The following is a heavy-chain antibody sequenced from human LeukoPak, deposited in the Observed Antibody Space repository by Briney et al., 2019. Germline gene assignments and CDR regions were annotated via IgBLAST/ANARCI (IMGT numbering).Heavy chain of an antibody. CDR2: ISYDGSNK. Sequence: GRSLRLSCAASGFTFSSYGMHWVRQAPGKGLEWVAVISYDGSNKYYADSVKGRFTISRDNSKSTLYLQMNSLRAEGTAVYYCLLSTTSLDYWGQGTLVTVSS. CDR3: LLSTTSLDY. J-gene: IGHJ4*02. D-gene: IGHD4-11*01. V-gene: IGHV3-30*03. CDR1: GFTFSSYG.